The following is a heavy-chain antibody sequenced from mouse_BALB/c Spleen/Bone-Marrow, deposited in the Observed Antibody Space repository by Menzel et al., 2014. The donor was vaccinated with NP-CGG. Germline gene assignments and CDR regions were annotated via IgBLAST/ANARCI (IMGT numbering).Heavy chain of an antibody. V-gene: IGHV1S130*01. CDR1: GYTFTSSW. J-gene: IGHJ1*01. D-gene: IGHD2-1*01. CDR3: AREKIYGNYLWYFDV. Sequence: QVQLKQSGSVLVRPGASVKLSCKASGYTFTSSWRHWAKQRPGQGLEWIGEIHPNSGNTNYNEKFKGKATLTVDTSSSTAYVDLSSLTSEDSAVYYCAREKIYGNYLWYFDVWGAGTTVTVSS. CDR2: IHPNSGNT.